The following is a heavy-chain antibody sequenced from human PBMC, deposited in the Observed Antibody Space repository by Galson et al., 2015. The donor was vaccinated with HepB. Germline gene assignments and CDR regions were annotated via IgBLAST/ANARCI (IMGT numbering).Heavy chain of an antibody. CDR1: GFSLRTSGVG. CDR2: IYWSDDK. Sequence: PALVKPTQTLTLTCTFSGFSLRTSGVGVGWVRQSPGKALEWLALIYWSDDKHYSPSLRSRLTITKDTSKNQVVLTMTNLDPMDTATYYCARSLGLVGPSFDNWGQGTLVTVSS. D-gene: IGHD2-8*02. J-gene: IGHJ4*02. V-gene: IGHV2-5*01. CDR3: ARSLGLVGPSFDN.